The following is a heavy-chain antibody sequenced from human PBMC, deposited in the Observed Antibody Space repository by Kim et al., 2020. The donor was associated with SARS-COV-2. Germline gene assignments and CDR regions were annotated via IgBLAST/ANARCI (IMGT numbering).Heavy chain of an antibody. V-gene: IGHV3-7*01. CDR2: INQGGTEK. CDR1: GFTFSTYW. J-gene: IGHJ4*02. Sequence: GGSLRLSCAASGFTFSTYWMTWVRQAPGKGLEWVANINQGGTEKYYVDSVKGRFTISRDNAKNSLFLDVNSLRVEDTAVYYCARTHYGDYVWGQGPLVTVSS. D-gene: IGHD4-17*01. CDR3: ARTHYGDYV.